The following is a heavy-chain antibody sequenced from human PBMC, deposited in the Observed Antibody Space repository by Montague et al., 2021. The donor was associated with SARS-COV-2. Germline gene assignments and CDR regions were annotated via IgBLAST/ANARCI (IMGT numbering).Heavy chain of an antibody. J-gene: IGHJ4*02. CDR1: GGSISSSSYC. D-gene: IGHD3-22*01. CDR2: IYDSGST. Sequence: SETLSLTCTVSGGSISSSSYCWGWLRQPPGKGLEGIGSIYDSGSTYSNPSLKSPVTVSGDTTQYPFYLKLSSVTAADTAVYYCARHGTTRIGMIVVVIGYFDYWGQGTLVTVSS. V-gene: IGHV4-39*01. CDR3: ARHGTTRIGMIVVVIGYFDY.